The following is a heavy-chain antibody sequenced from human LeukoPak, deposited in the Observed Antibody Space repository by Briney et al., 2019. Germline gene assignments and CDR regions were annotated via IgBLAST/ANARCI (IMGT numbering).Heavy chain of an antibody. D-gene: IGHD3-3*01. CDR1: GGSISSGDYY. Sequence: SETLSLTCTVSGGSISSGDYYWSWIRQPPGKGLEWIGYIYYSGSTYYNPSLKSRVTISVDTSKNQFSLKLSSVTAADTAVYYCARALPAGYDFWSGSAPMGWFDPWGQGTLVTVSS. CDR2: IYYSGST. V-gene: IGHV4-30-4*08. J-gene: IGHJ5*02. CDR3: ARALPAGYDFWSGSAPMGWFDP.